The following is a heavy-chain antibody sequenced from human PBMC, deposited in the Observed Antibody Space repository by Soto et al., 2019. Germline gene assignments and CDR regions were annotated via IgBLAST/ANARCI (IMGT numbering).Heavy chain of an antibody. CDR3: AIDSSSGLRNYYYYGMDV. CDR1: GFTFSSYA. V-gene: IGHV3-23*01. J-gene: IGHJ6*02. CDR2: ISGSGGST. D-gene: IGHD6-6*01. Sequence: GGSLRLSCAASGFTFSSYAMSWVRQAPGKGLEWVSAISGSGGSTYYADSVKGRFTISRDNSKNTLYLQMNSLRAEDTAVYYCAIDSSSGLRNYYYYGMDVWGQGTTVTVSS.